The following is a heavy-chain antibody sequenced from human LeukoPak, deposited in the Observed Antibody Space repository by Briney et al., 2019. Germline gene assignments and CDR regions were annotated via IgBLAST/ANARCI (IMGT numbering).Heavy chain of an antibody. V-gene: IGHV4-39*07. CDR2: IYYSGST. CDR1: GASTSSTSHY. D-gene: IGHD2-15*01. CDR3: ARRAHLLGYCSGGSCYSGDYFEY. J-gene: IGHJ4*02. Sequence: SETLSLTCTVSGASTSSTSHYWGWIRQPPGKGLEWIGSIYYSGSTSYNPSLNSRVTISIDTSKNQFSLKLTSVTAADTAVYYCARRAHLLGYCSGGSCYSGDYFEYWGQGILVTVSS.